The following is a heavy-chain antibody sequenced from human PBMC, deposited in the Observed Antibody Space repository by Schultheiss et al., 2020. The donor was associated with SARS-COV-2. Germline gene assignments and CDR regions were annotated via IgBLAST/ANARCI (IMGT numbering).Heavy chain of an antibody. V-gene: IGHV4-34*01. Sequence: SETLSLTCAVYGGSFSGYYWSWIRQPPGKGLEWIGEINHSGSTYYNPSLKSRVTISVDTSKNQFSLKLSSVTAADTAVYYCARDRPGSGYSAHYFDYWGQGTLVTVSS. CDR1: GGSFSGYY. D-gene: IGHD3-3*01. CDR3: ARDRPGSGYSAHYFDY. J-gene: IGHJ4*02. CDR2: INHSGST.